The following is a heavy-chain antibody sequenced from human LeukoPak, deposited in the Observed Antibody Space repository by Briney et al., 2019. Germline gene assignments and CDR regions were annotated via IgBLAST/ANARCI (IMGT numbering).Heavy chain of an antibody. CDR3: ARVGYYYDSSGYYWRY. D-gene: IGHD3-22*01. Sequence: PGGSLRLSCGASGFTFNSYSMNWVRQAPRKGLEWVSYIRRDSSGIHYADSVKGRFTISRDNSKNTLYLQMNNLRAEDTALYYCARVGYYYDSSGYYWRYWGQGTLVTVSS. V-gene: IGHV3-48*01. CDR2: IRRDSSGI. J-gene: IGHJ4*02. CDR1: GFTFNSYS.